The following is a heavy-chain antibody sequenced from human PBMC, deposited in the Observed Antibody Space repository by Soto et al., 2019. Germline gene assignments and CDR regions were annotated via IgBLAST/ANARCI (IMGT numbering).Heavy chain of an antibody. Sequence: QITLKESGPTLVNPTQNLTLTCTFSGFSLTTRGVGVGCIRHPPGKALECLALIYWDDDKRYSPSLQSRLSINEDTTINHVVLTITNADPAATATYASAHNPNYYQYGWSYPWGQGDLVSVSS. CDR2: IYWDDDK. CDR1: GFSLTTRGVG. V-gene: IGHV2-5*02. D-gene: IGHD3-16*01. J-gene: IGHJ5*02. CDR3: AHNPNYYQYGWSYP.